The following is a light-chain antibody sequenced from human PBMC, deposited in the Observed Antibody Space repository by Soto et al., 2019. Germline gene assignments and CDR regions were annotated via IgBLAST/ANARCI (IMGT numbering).Light chain of an antibody. CDR1: QSISNY. V-gene: IGKV1-39*01. Sequence: DIQMTQAPSSISASVLDLVTITFLASQSISNYLNWYQQKPGQAPKLLIYAASTLQSGVPSRFSGSGSGTDFTLTISSLQHEDLATYYCQQSYSTTWTFGQGTKVDI. CDR2: AAS. J-gene: IGKJ1*01. CDR3: QQSYSTTWT.